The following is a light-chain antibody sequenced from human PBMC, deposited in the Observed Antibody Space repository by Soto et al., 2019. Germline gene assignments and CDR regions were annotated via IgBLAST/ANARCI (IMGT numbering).Light chain of an antibody. J-gene: IGKJ4*02. Sequence: EIVLTQSPATLSLSPGERATLSCRASQSVSSYLAWYQQKPGQAPSLLIYDASNRATGIPARFSGSGSGTDFTLTISSLEPEDFAVYYCQQRSRFGGGTKVEIK. CDR3: QQRSR. CDR2: DAS. V-gene: IGKV3-11*01. CDR1: QSVSSY.